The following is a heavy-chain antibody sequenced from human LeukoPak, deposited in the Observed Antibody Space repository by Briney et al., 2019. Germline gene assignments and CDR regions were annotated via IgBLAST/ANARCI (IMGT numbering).Heavy chain of an antibody. Sequence: ASVKVSCKASGYTFTDYYIHWVRQAPGQGLEWMGWMNPDGGGTNYAQKFKGRVTMTRDTSINTAYMDLRRLTSDDTAIYYCTTRGGDTLMRTEAFDYWGLGTLVTVSS. V-gene: IGHV1-2*02. J-gene: IGHJ4*02. CDR3: TTRGGDTLMRTEAFDY. D-gene: IGHD3-16*01. CDR2: MNPDGGGT. CDR1: GYTFTDYY.